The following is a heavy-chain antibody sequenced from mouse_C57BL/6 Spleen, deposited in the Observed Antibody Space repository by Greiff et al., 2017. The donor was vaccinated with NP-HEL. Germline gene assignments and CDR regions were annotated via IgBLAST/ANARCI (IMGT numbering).Heavy chain of an antibody. Sequence: VQLKQSGPELVKPGASVKISCKASGYTFTDYYMNWVKQSHGKSLEWIGDINPNNGGTSYNQKFKGKATLTVDKSSSTAYMELRSLTSEDSAVYYCARRRYGNYDGWFAYWGQGTLVTVSA. D-gene: IGHD2-10*02. CDR2: INPNNGGT. J-gene: IGHJ3*01. CDR3: ARRRYGNYDGWFAY. CDR1: GYTFTDYY. V-gene: IGHV1-26*01.